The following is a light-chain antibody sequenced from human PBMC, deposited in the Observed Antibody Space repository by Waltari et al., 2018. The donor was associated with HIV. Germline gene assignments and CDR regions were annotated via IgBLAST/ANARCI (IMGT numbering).Light chain of an antibody. J-gene: IGKJ4*01. V-gene: IGKV1-39*01. CDR2: SAS. Sequence: DIQMTQSPSSLSASLGDTVTITCRASQNIVSSLNWYQHKSGKAPKLLIHSASILQSGIPSRFAGNGFRTDFTLNISTLHPDDSASYYCQQSYGAPFTFGGGTKVEI. CDR1: QNIVSS. CDR3: QQSYGAPFT.